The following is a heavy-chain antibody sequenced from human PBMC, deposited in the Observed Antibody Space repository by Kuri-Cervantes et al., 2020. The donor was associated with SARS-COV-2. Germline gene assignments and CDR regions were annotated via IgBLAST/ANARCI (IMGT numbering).Heavy chain of an antibody. V-gene: IGHV3-30*18. J-gene: IGHJ6*03. CDR3: AKEITGDYYYMDV. Sequence: GESLKISCAASGFTFTSHAMHWVRQAPGKGLEWVALISYDGSNKYYADSVKGRFTISRDNSKNTLYLQMNSLRAEDTAVYYCAKEITGDYYYMDVWGKGTTVTVSS. CDR1: GFTFTSHA. CDR2: ISYDGSNK. D-gene: IGHD7-27*01.